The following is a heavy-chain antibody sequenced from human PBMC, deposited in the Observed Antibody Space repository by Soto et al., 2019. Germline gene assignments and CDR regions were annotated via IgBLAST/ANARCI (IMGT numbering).Heavy chain of an antibody. CDR1: GFTFSDYY. CDR2: SSNSGTFS. V-gene: IGHV3-11*06. Sequence: AGGSLRLSCEGSGFTFSDYYISWIRQAPGKGLGWISYSSNSGTFSRYADSVKGRFSISRDNTKNLLYLQMNSLRAEDTAVYYCARSGDNYNRLDYWGQGTPVTV. J-gene: IGHJ4*02. D-gene: IGHD1-1*01. CDR3: ARSGDNYNRLDY.